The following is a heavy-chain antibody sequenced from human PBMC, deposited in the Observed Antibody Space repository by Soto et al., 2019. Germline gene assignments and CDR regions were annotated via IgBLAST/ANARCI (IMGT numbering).Heavy chain of an antibody. V-gene: IGHV5-10-1*01. D-gene: IGHD3-3*01. CDR1: GYSFSSYW. J-gene: IGHJ3*02. Sequence: PGESLKISWKGSGYSFSSYWITWVRQMPGKGLEWMGRIDPSDSYTNYSPSFQGHVTISADKSISTAYLQWSSLKASDTAMYYCARQAIFGVIIIAFDIWGQGTMVTVSS. CDR2: IDPSDSYT. CDR3: ARQAIFGVIIIAFDI.